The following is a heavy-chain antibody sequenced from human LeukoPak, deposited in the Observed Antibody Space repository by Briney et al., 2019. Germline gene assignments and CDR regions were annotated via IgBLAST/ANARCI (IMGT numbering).Heavy chain of an antibody. CDR3: ARDPDCSSTSCYRRNYYYYMDV. Sequence: ASVNLSFNASGYAFTINYMHWVRHPPGQGHELKGIINLSDGSTSYAQKFQGRVTMTRDMSTSTVYMELSSLRSEDTAVYYCARDPDCSSTSCYRRNYYYYMDVWGKGTTVTVSS. J-gene: IGHJ6*03. CDR2: INLSDGST. V-gene: IGHV1-46*01. D-gene: IGHD2-2*02. CDR1: GYAFTINY.